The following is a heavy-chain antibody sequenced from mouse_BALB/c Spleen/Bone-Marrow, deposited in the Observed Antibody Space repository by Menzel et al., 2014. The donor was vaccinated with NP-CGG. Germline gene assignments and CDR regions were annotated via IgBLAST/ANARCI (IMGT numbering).Heavy chain of an antibody. CDR1: GYAFSSSW. CDR3: ARTYGSSYFVY. Sequence: VQLQQSGPELVKPGASVKISCRASGYAFSSSWMNWVKQRPGQGLEWIGRIYPGDGYTNYNGKFKGKATLTADKSSSTAYMQLSSLTSVDSAVYFCARTYGSSYFVYWGQGTLVTVSA. V-gene: IGHV1-82*01. D-gene: IGHD1-1*01. CDR2: IYPGDGYT. J-gene: IGHJ3*01.